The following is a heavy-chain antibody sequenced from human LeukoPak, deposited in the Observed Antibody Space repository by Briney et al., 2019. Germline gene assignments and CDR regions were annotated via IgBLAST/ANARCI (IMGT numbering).Heavy chain of an antibody. J-gene: IGHJ3*02. CDR1: GFTFSSYG. Sequence: PGGSLRLSCAASGFTFSSYGMHWVRQAPGKGLEWVSGINWNGGSTGYADSVKGRFTISRDNAKNSLYLQMNSLRAEDTALYYCARDWGYSGYSSKGAFDIWGQGTMVTVSS. CDR3: ARDWGYSGYSSKGAFDI. D-gene: IGHD5-12*01. V-gene: IGHV3-20*04. CDR2: INWNGGST.